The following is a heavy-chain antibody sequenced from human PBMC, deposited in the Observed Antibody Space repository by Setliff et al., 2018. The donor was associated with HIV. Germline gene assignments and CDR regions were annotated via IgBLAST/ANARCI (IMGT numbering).Heavy chain of an antibody. CDR3: ARERLSRLGFDY. CDR2: VSYSGAT. V-gene: IGHV4-30-4*01. CDR1: GGSITAPYNY. Sequence: SETLSLTCTVSGGSITAPYNYWSWIRQPPGKGLEWVGYVSYSGATYYNPSLKTRAAISVDTSKNQFSLMLGSMTAADTAVYYCARERLSRLGFDYWGQGTLVTVSS. J-gene: IGHJ4*02. D-gene: IGHD1-1*01.